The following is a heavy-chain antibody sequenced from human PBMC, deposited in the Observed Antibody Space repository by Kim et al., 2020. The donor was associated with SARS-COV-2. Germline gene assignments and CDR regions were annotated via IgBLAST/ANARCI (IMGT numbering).Heavy chain of an antibody. CDR2: ISSSSSTI. V-gene: IGHV3-48*02. CDR3: ARGEKLRLVRDYGMDV. D-gene: IGHD1-1*01. Sequence: GGSLRLSCAASGFTFSSYSMNWVRQAPGKGLEWVSYISSSSSTIYYADSVKGRFTISRDNAKNSLYLQMNRLIDEDTAVYYCARGEKLRLVRDYGMDVWG. J-gene: IGHJ6*01. CDR1: GFTFSSYS.